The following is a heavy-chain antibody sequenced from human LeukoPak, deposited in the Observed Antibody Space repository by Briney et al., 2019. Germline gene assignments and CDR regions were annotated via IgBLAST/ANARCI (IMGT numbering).Heavy chain of an antibody. CDR3: ASNVKGRDYGDYGCLDP. Sequence: GESLKISGKGSGYSFTSYWISWGRQMPGKGLEWMGSIDPSDTYTNDSPSFQSHVTISANNSISTAYLQWSSLKASDTAMYYCASNVKGRDYGDYGCLDPWGQGTLVTVSS. D-gene: IGHD4-17*01. J-gene: IGHJ5*02. V-gene: IGHV5-10-1*01. CDR1: GYSFTSYW. CDR2: IDPSDTYT.